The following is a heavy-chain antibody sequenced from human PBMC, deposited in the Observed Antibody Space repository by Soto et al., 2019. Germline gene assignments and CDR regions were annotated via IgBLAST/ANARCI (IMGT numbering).Heavy chain of an antibody. V-gene: IGHV4-59*01. J-gene: IGHJ4*02. D-gene: IGHD3-22*01. CDR3: VIDGYYYDSSGYQKVYYFDY. Sequence: SETLSLTCTVSGGSISSYYWSWIRQPPGKGLEWIGYIFYSGSTNYNPSLKSRVTISVDTSKNQFSLRLSSVTAADTAVYYCVIDGYYYDSSGYQKVYYFDYWGQGTLVTVSS. CDR2: IFYSGST. CDR1: GGSISSYY.